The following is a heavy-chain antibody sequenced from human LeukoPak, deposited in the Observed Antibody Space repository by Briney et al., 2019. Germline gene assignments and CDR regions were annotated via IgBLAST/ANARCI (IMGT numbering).Heavy chain of an antibody. CDR3: ARGSWITGTTSYYYHMDV. Sequence: ASVKVSCKASGYTFISYDINWVRQAPGQGLEWMGWMNPNNGRTGYAQKFQGRVTMTRNSSITTVYMELNTLRSDDTAVYYCARGSWITGTTSYYYHMDVWGKGTTVTVSS. CDR1: GYTFISYD. D-gene: IGHD1-7*01. V-gene: IGHV1-8*01. CDR2: MNPNNGRT. J-gene: IGHJ6*03.